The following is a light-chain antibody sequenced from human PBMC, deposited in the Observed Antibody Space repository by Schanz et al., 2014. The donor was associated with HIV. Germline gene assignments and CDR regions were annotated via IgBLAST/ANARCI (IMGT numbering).Light chain of an antibody. V-gene: IGKV3-11*01. CDR3: QQYGRTPWT. J-gene: IGKJ1*01. Sequence: EIVLTQSPGTLSLSPGGGATLSCRASQSVTGYLAWYQQKPGQAPRLLIYDASNRATGIPARFSGSGSGTDFTLTISSLEPEDFAVYYCQQYGRTPWTFGQGTKVEV. CDR1: QSVTGY. CDR2: DAS.